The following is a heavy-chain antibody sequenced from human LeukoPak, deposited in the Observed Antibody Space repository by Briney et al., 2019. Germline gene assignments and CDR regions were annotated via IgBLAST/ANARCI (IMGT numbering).Heavy chain of an antibody. CDR3: TRSPSLGGSYWGFDY. D-gene: IGHD1-26*01. V-gene: IGHV3-53*01. J-gene: IGHJ4*02. CDR2: IYSGGNT. Sequence: GGSLRLSCAASGFTVSNNYMNWVRQAPGKGLEWVSVIYSGGNTYYADSVKGRFTISRDNSKNTLFLQMNSPRAEDTAVYYCTRSPSLGGSYWGFDYWGQGTLVTVSS. CDR1: GFTVSNNY.